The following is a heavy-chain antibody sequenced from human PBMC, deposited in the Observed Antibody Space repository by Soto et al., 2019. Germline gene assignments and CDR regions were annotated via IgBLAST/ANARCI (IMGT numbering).Heavy chain of an antibody. J-gene: IGHJ4*02. CDR2: IHPSGGST. CDR1: GYTFTTYY. Sequence: ASVKVSCKASGYTFTTYYMHWVRQAPGQGLEWMGVIHPSGGSTSYAQKFQGRVTMTRDTSTSTVYMELSSLTSGDTAVYYCGRDAEPETKEVVDYWGQGTLVTVSS. D-gene: IGHD1-1*01. CDR3: GRDAEPETKEVVDY. V-gene: IGHV1-46*03.